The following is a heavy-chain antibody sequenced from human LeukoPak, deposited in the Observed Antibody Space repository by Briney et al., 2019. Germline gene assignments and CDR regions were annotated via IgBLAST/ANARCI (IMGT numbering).Heavy chain of an antibody. D-gene: IGHD6-19*01. Sequence: GGSLRLSCAASGFTFSSYGMHWVRQAPGKGLEWVAXXXXXGSNKYYADSVKGRFTISRDNSKNTLYLQMNSLRAEDTAVYYCAKDSYYSGWYLNYYYGMDVWGQGTTVTVSS. CDR1: GFTFSSYG. CDR3: AKDSYYSGWYLNYYYGMDV. V-gene: IGHV3-30*02. J-gene: IGHJ6*02. CDR2: XXXXGSNK.